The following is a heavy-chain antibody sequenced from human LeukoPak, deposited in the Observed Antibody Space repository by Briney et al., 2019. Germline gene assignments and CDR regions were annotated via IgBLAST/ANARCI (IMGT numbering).Heavy chain of an antibody. CDR2: IKQDGSVQ. CDR1: GFTFSNFW. J-gene: IGHJ4*02. D-gene: IGHD3-22*01. Sequence: QPGGSLGLSCAASGFTFSNFWIAWVRQAPGKGLEWVANIKQDGSVQFYGDSVKGRFTISRDNAKNSLYLQMNSLRAEDTAVYYCATTYDSSGCDWGQGTLVTVSS. CDR3: ATTYDSSGCD. V-gene: IGHV3-7*01.